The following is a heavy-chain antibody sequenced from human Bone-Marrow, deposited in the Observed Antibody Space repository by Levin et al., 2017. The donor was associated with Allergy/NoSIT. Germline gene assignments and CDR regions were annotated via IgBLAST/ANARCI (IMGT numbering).Heavy chain of an antibody. V-gene: IGHV1-24*01. CDR3: AADPPLRGVID. CDR2: FDPEDGET. J-gene: IGHJ4*02. CDR1: GYTLTELS. D-gene: IGHD3-10*01. Sequence: GESLKISCKVSGYTLTELSMHWVRQAPGKGLEWMGGFDPEDGETIYAQKFQGRVTMTEDTSTDTAYMELSSLRSEDTAVYYCAADPPLRGVIDWGQGTLVTVSS.